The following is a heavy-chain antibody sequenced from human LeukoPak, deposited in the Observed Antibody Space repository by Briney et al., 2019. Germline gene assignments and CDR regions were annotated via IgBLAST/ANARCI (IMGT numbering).Heavy chain of an antibody. CDR2: IKQDGREK. V-gene: IGHV3-7*01. CDR3: ARDERFPARFVP. Sequence: GGSLRLSCAASGFTISSYWTCWGRQAPRERVQWGANIKQDGREKYYMHSLKSRFTISRDTAKNSLYLQMTTVTAENTAVYYCARDERFPARFVPPGQRAHLTVS. D-gene: IGHD3-3*01. J-gene: IGHJ5*02. CDR1: GFTISSYW.